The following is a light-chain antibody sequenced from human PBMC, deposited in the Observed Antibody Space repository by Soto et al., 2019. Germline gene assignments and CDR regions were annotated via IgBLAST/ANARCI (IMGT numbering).Light chain of an antibody. J-gene: IGKJ1*01. Sequence: DVVMTQSPLSLPVTLGQPASISCTSSQSLEYSDGKTYLNWFLQRPGQSPRRLIYKVSNRDSGVPDRFSGSGSGTDFTLKISRVEAEDVGIYYCMQGGHWPWTFGQVTKVEIK. CDR2: KVS. CDR3: MQGGHWPWT. V-gene: IGKV2-30*01. CDR1: QSLEYSDGKTY.